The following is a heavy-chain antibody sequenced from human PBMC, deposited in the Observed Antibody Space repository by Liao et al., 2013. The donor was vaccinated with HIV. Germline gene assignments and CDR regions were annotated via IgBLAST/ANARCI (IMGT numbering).Heavy chain of an antibody. CDR1: GGSISNSAYY. V-gene: IGHV4-39*07. CDR2: VFYSGST. CDR3: AAAWDGYKPDIPI. Sequence: QLQLQESGPGLVKPSETLSLTCTVSGGSISNSAYYWGWIRQPPGKGLEWIGSVFYSGSTYSNPSLKSRVTISVDTSKNQFFLRLRSVTAADTAVYFCAAAWDGYKPDIPIWGQGTLVTVSS. J-gene: IGHJ4*02. D-gene: IGHD5-24*01.